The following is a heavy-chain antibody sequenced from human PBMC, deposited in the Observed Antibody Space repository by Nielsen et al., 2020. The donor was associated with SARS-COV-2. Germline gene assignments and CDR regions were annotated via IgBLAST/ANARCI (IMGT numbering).Heavy chain of an antibody. CDR1: GFTFGDYA. Sequence: GGSLRLSCTASGFTFGDYAMSWFRQAPGKGLEWVGFIRSKAYGGTTEYAASVKGRFTISRDDSKSIAYLQMNSLKTEDTAVYYCRSYSFGYYYYGMDVWGQGTTVTVSS. V-gene: IGHV3-49*03. J-gene: IGHJ6*02. CDR3: RSYSFGYYYYGMDV. CDR2: IRSKAYGGTT. D-gene: IGHD1-26*01.